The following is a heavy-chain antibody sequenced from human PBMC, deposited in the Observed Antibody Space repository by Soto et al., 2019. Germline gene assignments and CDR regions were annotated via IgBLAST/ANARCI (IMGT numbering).Heavy chain of an antibody. CDR2: ISGSGGST. J-gene: IGHJ4*02. V-gene: IGHV3-23*01. D-gene: IGHD3-10*01. Sequence: EVQLLESGGGLVQPGGSLRLSCAASGFTFSSYAMSWVRQAPGKGLEWVSAISGSGGSTYYADSVKGQFTISRDNSKNTLYLQMNSLRAEDTAVYYCAKLWFGELSPNDYWGQGTLVTVSS. CDR1: GFTFSSYA. CDR3: AKLWFGELSPNDY.